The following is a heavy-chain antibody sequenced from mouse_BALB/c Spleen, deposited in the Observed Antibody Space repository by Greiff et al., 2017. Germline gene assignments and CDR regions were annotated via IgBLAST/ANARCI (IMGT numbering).Heavy chain of an antibody. CDR3: TIRREDFDY. CDR2: INPSNGGT. CDR1: GYTFTSYW. V-gene: IGHV1S16*01. J-gene: IGHJ2*01. Sequence: QVQLQQPGAELVKPGASVKLSCKASGYTFTSYWMHWVKLRPRQGFEWIGEINPSNGGTNYNEKFKRKATLTVDKSSSTAYMQLSSLTSEDSAVYYCTIRREDFDYWGQGTTLTVSS.